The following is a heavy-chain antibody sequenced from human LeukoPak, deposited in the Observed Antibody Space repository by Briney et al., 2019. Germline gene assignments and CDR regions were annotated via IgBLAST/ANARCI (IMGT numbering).Heavy chain of an antibody. CDR2: ISGSGGST. D-gene: IGHD1-26*01. J-gene: IGHJ4*02. CDR3: AKDRSIVGATSDY. CDR1: GFTFSSYA. V-gene: IGHV3-23*01. Sequence: PGGSLRLSCAASGFTFSSYAMSRVRQAPGKGLEWVSAISGSGGSTYYADSVKGRFTISRDNSKNTLYLQMNSLRAEDTAVYYCAKDRSIVGATSDYWGQGTLVTVSS.